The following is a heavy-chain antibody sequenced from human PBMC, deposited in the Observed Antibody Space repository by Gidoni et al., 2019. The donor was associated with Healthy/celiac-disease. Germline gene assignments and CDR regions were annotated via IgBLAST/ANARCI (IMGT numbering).Heavy chain of an antibody. CDR3: ARVSGVGQYYYDSSGSVDV. V-gene: IGHV4-34*01. CDR1: GGSFSGYY. CDR2: INHSGST. D-gene: IGHD3-22*01. J-gene: IGHJ6*02. Sequence: TCAVYGGSFSGYYWSWIRQPPGKGLEWIGEINHSGSTNYNPSLKSRVTISVDTSKNQFSLKLSSVTAADTAVYYCARVSGVGQYYYDSSGSVDVWGQGTTVTVSS.